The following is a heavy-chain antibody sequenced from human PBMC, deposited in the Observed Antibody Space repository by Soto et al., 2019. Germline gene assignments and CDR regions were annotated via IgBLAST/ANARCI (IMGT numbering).Heavy chain of an antibody. CDR1: GFTFRSYA. D-gene: IGHD4-17*01. Sequence: GGSLRLSCAASGFTFRSYAMSWVRQAPGRGLEWVSSISGESTYYADSVKGRFTIFRDNSKNTLYLQMNSLRAEDTAVYYCAKDLATTVTTGKFDYWGQGTLVTVSS. CDR2: ISGEST. V-gene: IGHV3-23*01. J-gene: IGHJ4*02. CDR3: AKDLATTVTTGKFDY.